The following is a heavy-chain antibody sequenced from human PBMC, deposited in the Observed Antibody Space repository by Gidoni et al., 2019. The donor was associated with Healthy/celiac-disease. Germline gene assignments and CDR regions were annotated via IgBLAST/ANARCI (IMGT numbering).Heavy chain of an antibody. CDR1: GASITTYY. J-gene: IGHJ5*02. CDR3: ARDGGDNTPYWFDP. Sequence: QMQLQASGPGLLKPSETLSLTCTVSGASITTYYWTWIRQPPGKGLEWIGYIYYSGSGNYNPSLKSRVTISVDTSKNHFSLKLTSVTAADTAVYYCARDGGDNTPYWFDPWGQGTLVTVSS. D-gene: IGHD2-21*02. V-gene: IGHV4-59*01. CDR2: IYYSGSG.